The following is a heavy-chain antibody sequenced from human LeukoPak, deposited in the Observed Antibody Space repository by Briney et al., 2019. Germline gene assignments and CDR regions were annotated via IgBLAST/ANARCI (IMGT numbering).Heavy chain of an antibody. CDR2: ISYDGSNK. D-gene: IGHD2-2*01. Sequence: PGGSLRLSCAASGFTFSSYAMHWVRQAPGKGLEWVAVISYDGSNKYYADSVKGRFTISRDNSKNTLYLQMNSLRAEDTAVYYCARGGDIVVVRDYFDYRGQGTLVTVSS. CDR3: ARGGDIVVVRDYFDY. V-gene: IGHV3-30-3*01. J-gene: IGHJ4*02. CDR1: GFTFSSYA.